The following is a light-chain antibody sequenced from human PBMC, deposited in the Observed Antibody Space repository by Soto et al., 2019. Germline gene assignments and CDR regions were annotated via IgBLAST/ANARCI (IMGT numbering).Light chain of an antibody. CDR1: QTVSTY. Sequence: EIVLTQSPATLSLSPGERATLSCRASQTVSTYLAWYQQKPGQAPRLLIYDASTRATGIPGRFSGSGSGTDFTLTISSLEPEDFAVYYCQQRSNWPPRLTFGGGTKVDIK. J-gene: IGKJ4*01. CDR2: DAS. V-gene: IGKV3-11*01. CDR3: QQRSNWPPRLT.